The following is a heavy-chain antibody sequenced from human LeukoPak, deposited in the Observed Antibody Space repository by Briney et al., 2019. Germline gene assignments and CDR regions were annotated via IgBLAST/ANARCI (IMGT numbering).Heavy chain of an antibody. CDR3: ASGLRYFDWLLFGAFDI. CDR1: GFTFGSYS. CDR2: ISSSSSTI. D-gene: IGHD3-9*01. Sequence: TGGSLRLSCAASGFTFGSYSMNWVRQAPGEGLEWVSYISSSSSTIYYADSVKGRFTISRDNAKNSLYLQMNSLRAEDTAVYYCASGLRYFDWLLFGAFDIWGQGTMVTVSS. J-gene: IGHJ3*02. V-gene: IGHV3-48*01.